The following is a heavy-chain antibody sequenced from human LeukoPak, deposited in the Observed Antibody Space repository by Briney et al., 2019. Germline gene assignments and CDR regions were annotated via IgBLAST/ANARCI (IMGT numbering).Heavy chain of an antibody. Sequence: SETLSLTCTVSGGSISSGSDYWSWIRQPGGKGLEWIGRIYTSGSTNYNPSLKSRVTISVDTSKNQFSLKLSSVTAADTAVYYCARETSQKGAHYMDVWGKGTTVTISS. CDR1: GGSISSGSDY. CDR2: IYTSGST. D-gene: IGHD3-16*01. J-gene: IGHJ6*03. V-gene: IGHV4-61*02. CDR3: ARETSQKGAHYMDV.